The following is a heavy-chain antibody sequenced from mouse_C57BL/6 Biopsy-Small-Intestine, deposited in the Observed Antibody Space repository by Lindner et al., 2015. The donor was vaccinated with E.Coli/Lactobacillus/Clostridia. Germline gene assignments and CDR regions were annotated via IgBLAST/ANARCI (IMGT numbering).Heavy chain of an antibody. J-gene: IGHJ4*01. Sequence: SVKVSCKASGGTFNNYAISWVRQAPGQGLEWMGGSIPILGTATYAQKFQGRVTITADESTSTAYMELSSLKSEDTAIYYCAKAWVVTTQFDYWGQGTLVTVSS. CDR3: AKAWVVTTQFDY. CDR2: SIPILGTA. CDR1: GGTFNNYA. V-gene: IGHV1-81*01. D-gene: IGHD2-12*01.